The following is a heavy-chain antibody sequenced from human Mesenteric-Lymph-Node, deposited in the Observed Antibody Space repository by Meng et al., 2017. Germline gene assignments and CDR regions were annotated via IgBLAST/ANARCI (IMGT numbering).Heavy chain of an antibody. D-gene: IGHD1-1*01. CDR1: GDSIRSYIW. CDR3: GRDQGRQLINH. CDR2: VHHRRDT. V-gene: IGHV4-4*02. Sequence: VRRPEPGPGLVQTSWTRPLTCPVSGDSIRSYIWWSWGRPPPGKGLEWSGEVHHRRDTNYNPSLKSRVVISVDRSKNQFSLNLSSVTAADTAVYYCGRDQGRQLINHWGQGTLVTVSS. J-gene: IGHJ4*02.